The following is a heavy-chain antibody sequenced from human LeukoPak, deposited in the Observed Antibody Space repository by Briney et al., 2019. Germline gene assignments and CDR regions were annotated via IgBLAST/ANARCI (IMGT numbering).Heavy chain of an antibody. CDR3: ARRAGVNWFDP. V-gene: IGHV4-34*01. CDR1: GGSFSGYY. Sequence: KPTETLSLTCAVYGGSFSGYYWSWIRQPPGKGLEWIGEINHSGSTNYNPSLKSRVTISVDTSKNQFSLKLSSVTAADTAVYYCARRAGVNWFDPWGQGTLVTVSS. CDR2: INHSGST. J-gene: IGHJ5*02. D-gene: IGHD3-10*01.